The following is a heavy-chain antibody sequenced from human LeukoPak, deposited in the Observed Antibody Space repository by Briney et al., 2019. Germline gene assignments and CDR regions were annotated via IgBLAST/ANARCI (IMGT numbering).Heavy chain of an antibody. CDR2: ISAYNGNT. Sequence: ASEKVSCKASGYTFTSYGISWVRPAPGQRLEWMGWISAYNGNTNYAQKLQGRVTMTTDTSTSTAYMELRSLRSDDTAVYYCARDHVLYDILTGYYPTDYWGQGTLVTVSS. CDR3: ARDHVLYDILTGYYPTDY. CDR1: GYTFTSYG. J-gene: IGHJ4*02. D-gene: IGHD3-9*01. V-gene: IGHV1-18*01.